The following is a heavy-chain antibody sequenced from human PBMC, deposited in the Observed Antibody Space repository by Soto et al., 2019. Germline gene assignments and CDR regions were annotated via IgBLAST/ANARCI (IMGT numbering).Heavy chain of an antibody. D-gene: IGHD6-6*01. CDR2: TYYRSKWYN. Sequence: SQTLSLTCAISGDSVSSDSVVWNWIWQSPSRGLEWLGRTYYRSKWYNDYAVSVKSRITINPDTSKNQFSLQLNSVTPEDTAVYYCAREGIGYSSSFWYYYGMDVWGQGTTVTVSS. J-gene: IGHJ6*02. V-gene: IGHV6-1*01. CDR3: AREGIGYSSSFWYYYGMDV. CDR1: GDSVSSDSVV.